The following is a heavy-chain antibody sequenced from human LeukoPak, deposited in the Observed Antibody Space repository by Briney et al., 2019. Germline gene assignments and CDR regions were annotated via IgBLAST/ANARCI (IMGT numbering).Heavy chain of an antibody. D-gene: IGHD3-3*01. J-gene: IGHJ4*02. CDR3: ARDHPYYDFWSGLSYFDY. V-gene: IGHV3-7*01. CDR1: GFIFTDYY. CDR2: IKQDGSEK. Sequence: GGSLRLSCTASGFIFTDYYMSWIRQAPGKGLEWVANIKQDGSEKYYVDSVKGRFTISRDNAKNSLYLQMNSLRAEDTAVYYCARDHPYYDFWSGLSYFDYWGQGTLVTVSS.